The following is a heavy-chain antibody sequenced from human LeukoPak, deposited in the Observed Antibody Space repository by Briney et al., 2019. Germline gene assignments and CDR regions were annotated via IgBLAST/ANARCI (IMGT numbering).Heavy chain of an antibody. J-gene: IGHJ5*02. CDR1: VYSFTSYW. Sequence: GESLKISCKGSVYSFTSYWSSWVRQMPGKGLEWMGRIDPSDSYTNYSPSFQGHVTISADKSISTAYLQWSSLKASDTAMYYCARRPKGNYCSSTSCYYGWFDPWGQGTLLTVSS. CDR3: ARRPKGNYCSSTSCYYGWFDP. CDR2: IDPSDSYT. V-gene: IGHV5-10-1*01. D-gene: IGHD2-2*01.